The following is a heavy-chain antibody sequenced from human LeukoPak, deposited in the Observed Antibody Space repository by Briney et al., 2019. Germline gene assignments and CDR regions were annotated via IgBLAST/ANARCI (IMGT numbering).Heavy chain of an antibody. CDR2: IYYSGST. D-gene: IGHD2-2*01. Sequence: SETLSLTCAVYGGSFSGYYWSWIRQPPGKGLEWIGYIYYSGSTNYNPSLKSQVTISVDTSKNQFSLKLSSVTAADTTVYYCASGSTSRSLDAFDIWGEGTMVTVSS. CDR3: ASGSTSRSLDAFDI. CDR1: GGSFSGYY. V-gene: IGHV4-59*01. J-gene: IGHJ3*02.